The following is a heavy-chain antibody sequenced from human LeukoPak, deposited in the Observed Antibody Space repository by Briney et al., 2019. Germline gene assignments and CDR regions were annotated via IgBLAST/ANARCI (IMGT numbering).Heavy chain of an antibody. V-gene: IGHV1-46*01. CDR2: INPTGGSA. J-gene: IGHJ5*02. CDR3: AGDRSGSRWRWFDP. Sequence: ASVKVSCKASGYTFTNYYIHWVRQAPGQGLEWMGIINPTGGSASYAQKFQGRVSMTSDTSTSTLYLELSSLRSEDTAVYYCAGDRSGSRWRWFDPWGQGTLVTVSS. CDR1: GYTFTNYY. D-gene: IGHD6-13*01.